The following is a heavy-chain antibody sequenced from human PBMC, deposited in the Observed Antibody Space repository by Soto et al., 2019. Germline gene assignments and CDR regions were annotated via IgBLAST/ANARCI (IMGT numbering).Heavy chain of an antibody. CDR2: IYSGGLT. CDR3: ATSAVSDYYYDY. V-gene: IGHV3-53*01. D-gene: IGHD6-19*01. J-gene: IGHJ4*02. CDR1: GFTASSNY. Sequence: AGGSLRLSCAVSGFTASSNYMSWVRQAPGKGLEWVSVIYSGGLTYYADSVRGRFIISRDNSKNTLYLQKNRLRAEDMAVYYCATSAVSDYYYDYWGQGTLVTVSS.